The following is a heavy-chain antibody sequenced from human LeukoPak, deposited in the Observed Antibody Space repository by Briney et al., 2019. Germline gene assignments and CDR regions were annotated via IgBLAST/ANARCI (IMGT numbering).Heavy chain of an antibody. CDR2: IYYSGST. D-gene: IGHD6-13*01. Sequence: PSETLSLTCAVSGGSISSNSYYWGWIRQPPGKGLEWIGSIYYSGSTYYNPSLKSRVTISVDTSKNQFSLKLSSVTAADTAVYYCARGAAATYWGQGTLVTVSS. CDR1: GGSISSNSYY. V-gene: IGHV4-39*07. CDR3: ARGAAATY. J-gene: IGHJ4*02.